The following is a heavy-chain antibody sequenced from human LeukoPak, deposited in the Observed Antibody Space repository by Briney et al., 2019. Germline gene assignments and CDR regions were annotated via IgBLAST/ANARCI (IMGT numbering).Heavy chain of an antibody. V-gene: IGHV1-2*02. CDR1: GYTFSGYY. Sequence: VASVKVSCKASGYTFSGYYMHWVRQAPGQGLEWMGWINPNSGGTNYAQKFQGRVTMTSDTSISTAYMELSRLRSDDTAVYYCARTPLVDTAMVMVPNWGQGTLVTVSS. D-gene: IGHD5-18*01. J-gene: IGHJ4*02. CDR2: INPNSGGT. CDR3: ARTPLVDTAMVMVPN.